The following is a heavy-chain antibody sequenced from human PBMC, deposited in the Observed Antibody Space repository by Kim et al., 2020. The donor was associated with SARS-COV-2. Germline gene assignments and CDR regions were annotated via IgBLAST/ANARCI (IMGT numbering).Heavy chain of an antibody. CDR3: ARGTVTQWTFFDL. D-gene: IGHD4-17*01. CDR2: LKSRASADTA. J-gene: IGHJ4*02. CDR1: GFTFADYS. V-gene: IGHV3-49*04. Sequence: GGSLRLSCRGSGFTFADYSLSWVRQAPGKGLEWISLLKSRASADTAENAASVRGRITISRDDFNNVAYLQMDGLTTDDTGVYFCARGTVTQWTFFDLWGPGSHVSVSS.